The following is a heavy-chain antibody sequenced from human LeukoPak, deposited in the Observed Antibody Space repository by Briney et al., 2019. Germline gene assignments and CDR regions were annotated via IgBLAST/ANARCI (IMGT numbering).Heavy chain of an antibody. CDR1: GFTFSSYA. CDR2: ISYDGSNK. CDR3: ARDHFDY. Sequence: GRSLRLSCAASGFTFSSYAMHWVRQAPGKGLEWVAVISYDGSNKYYADSVKGRFTIPRDNSKNTLYLQMNSLRAEDTAVYYCARDHFDYWGQGTLATVSS. J-gene: IGHJ4*02. V-gene: IGHV3-30*04.